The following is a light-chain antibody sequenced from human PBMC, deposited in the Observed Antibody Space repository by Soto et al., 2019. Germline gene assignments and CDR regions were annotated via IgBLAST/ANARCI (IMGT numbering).Light chain of an antibody. CDR3: QQTYTTPEIT. CDR1: QSIRDW. Sequence: DIQMTQSPSTLSASVGDRVTITCRASQSIRDWLAWYQQKPGKVPKLLIYKASNLESGVPSRFSGSGSGTDFTLTISSLQPEDFAIYYCQQTYTTPEITFGQGTRLEIK. J-gene: IGKJ5*01. V-gene: IGKV1-5*03. CDR2: KAS.